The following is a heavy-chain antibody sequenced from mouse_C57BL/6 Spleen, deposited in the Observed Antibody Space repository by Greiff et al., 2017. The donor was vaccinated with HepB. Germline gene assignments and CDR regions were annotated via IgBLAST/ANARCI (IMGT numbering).Heavy chain of an antibody. V-gene: IGHV2-3*01. Sequence: VQLQQSGPGLVAPSQSLSITCTVSGFSLNSYGVSWVRQPPGKGLEWLGVIWGDGSTNYNSALISRLSISNDNSKSQVFLKLNSLQTDDTATYYCATAARATLYAMDYWGQGTSVTVPS. CDR3: ATAARATLYAMDY. D-gene: IGHD3-1*01. CDR1: GFSLNSYG. J-gene: IGHJ4*01. CDR2: IWGDGST.